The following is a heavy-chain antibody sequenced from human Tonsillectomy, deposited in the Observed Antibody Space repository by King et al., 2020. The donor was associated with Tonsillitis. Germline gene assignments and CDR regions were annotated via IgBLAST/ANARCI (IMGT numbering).Heavy chain of an antibody. CDR1: GFTFTSYG. D-gene: IGHD6-13*01. CDR3: AKGLWVKQELRSPPDY. V-gene: IGHV3-30*02. CDR2: IRYDGSNK. J-gene: IGHJ4*02. Sequence: VQLVESGGGVVQPGGSLRLSCAVSGFTFTSYGMHWVRQAPGKGLELVAFIRYDGSNKYYVDSAKGRFTISRDNSKNTLYLQMNSLRGEDTALYYCAKGLWVKQELRSPPDYGGQGTLVTVSS.